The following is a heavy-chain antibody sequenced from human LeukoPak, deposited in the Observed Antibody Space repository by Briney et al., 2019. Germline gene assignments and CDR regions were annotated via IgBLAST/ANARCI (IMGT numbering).Heavy chain of an antibody. D-gene: IGHD2-2*02. CDR1: RFTFSSYS. Sequence: KPGGSLRLSCAASRFTFSSYSMNWVRQAPGKGLEWVSSITGSSSYIYYADSVKGRFSISRDNAKNSLYLQMNSLRAEDTAIYYCAREPSLPAAITAPGAFDPWGQGTLVTVSS. V-gene: IGHV3-21*01. J-gene: IGHJ5*02. CDR3: AREPSLPAAITAPGAFDP. CDR2: ITGSSSYI.